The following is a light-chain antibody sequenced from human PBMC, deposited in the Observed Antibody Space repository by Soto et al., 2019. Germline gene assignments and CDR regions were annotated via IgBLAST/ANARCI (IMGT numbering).Light chain of an antibody. J-gene: IGLJ2*01. CDR2: EVS. Sequence: QSVLTQPTSVSGSPGQSITISCTGTSSDDGGYNYVSWYQQHPGKVPKVMIFEVSNRPSGISHRFSGSKSGNTASLTISGLQAEDEADYYCSSYTTSGTLVFGGGTKLTVL. CDR1: SSDDGGYNY. V-gene: IGLV2-14*01. CDR3: SSYTTSGTLV.